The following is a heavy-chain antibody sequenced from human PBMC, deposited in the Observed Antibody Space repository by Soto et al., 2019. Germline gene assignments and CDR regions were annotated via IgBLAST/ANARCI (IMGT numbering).Heavy chain of an antibody. D-gene: IGHD1-26*01. V-gene: IGHV3-66*01. CDR3: AIEKVGPTSIHVFDI. CDR2: SGSDGST. CDR1: GFTVSSNY. Sequence: PGGSLRLSCAASGFTVSSNYMSWVRQAPGKGLEWVSSVSGSDGSTYYADSVKGRFTISRDNAKNSLYLQMNSLRAEDTAVYYCAIEKVGPTSIHVFDIWGQGTMVTVSS. J-gene: IGHJ3*02.